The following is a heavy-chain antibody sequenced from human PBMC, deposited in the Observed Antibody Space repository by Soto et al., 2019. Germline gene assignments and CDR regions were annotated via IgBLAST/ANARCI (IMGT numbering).Heavy chain of an antibody. D-gene: IGHD7-27*01. J-gene: IGHJ6*03. CDR1: GFILSDCA. Sequence: EVQLVESGGGLVQPGGSLRLSCANSGFILSDCAMNWVRQAPGKGLGWVSYISSSSSVIDYGDSVKGRFTVSRDNARNSLYLQMNSLRAEDTAVYYCARDLSWGSNWYYYMDVWGKGTTVTVSS. CDR3: ARDLSWGSNWYYYMDV. V-gene: IGHV3-48*01. CDR2: ISSSSSVI.